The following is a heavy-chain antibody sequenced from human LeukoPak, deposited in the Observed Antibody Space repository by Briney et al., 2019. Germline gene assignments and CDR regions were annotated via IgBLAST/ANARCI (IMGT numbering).Heavy chain of an antibody. CDR2: ISGSGGTT. D-gene: IGHD6-19*01. V-gene: IGHV3-23*01. CDR1: GFTFSSYA. CDR3: AKANPYSSGWH. J-gene: IGHJ4*02. Sequence: GGSLRLSCAASGFTFSSYAMSWVRQAPGKGLEWVSAISGSGGTTHYADSVKGRFTISRDNSKNTLYLQMNSLRAEDTAVYYCAKANPYSSGWHWGQGTLVTVSS.